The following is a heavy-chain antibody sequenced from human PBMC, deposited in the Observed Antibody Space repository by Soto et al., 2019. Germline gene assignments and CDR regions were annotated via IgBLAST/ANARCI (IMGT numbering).Heavy chain of an antibody. J-gene: IGHJ4*02. D-gene: IGHD4-17*01. CDR3: ARDPDYGDYWGYFFDS. CDR1: GYTFAAYY. V-gene: IGHV1-2*02. Sequence: QVQLVQSGAEVKKPWASVKVSCKTSGYTFAAYYIHWIRQAPGQGLEWMGWINPTSGGTVYAQNCQDRVTMTRDTSISTAYMELRRLNADETAVYYCARDPDYGDYWGYFFDSWGQGTPVTVSS. CDR2: INPTSGGT.